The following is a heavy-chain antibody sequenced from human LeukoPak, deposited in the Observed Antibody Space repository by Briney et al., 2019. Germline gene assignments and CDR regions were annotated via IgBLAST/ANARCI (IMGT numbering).Heavy chain of an antibody. V-gene: IGHV5-51*01. CDR1: GYSFTSYW. D-gene: IGHD3-22*01. CDR3: ARRGSAGYDSSGYSPDY. J-gene: IGHJ4*02. Sequence: GESLKISCKGSGYSFTSYWIGWVRQMPGKGLEWMGIIYPGDSDTRYSPSFQGQVTISADKSISTAYLQWSSLKASDTAMYYCARRGSAGYDSSGYSPDYWGQGTLVTVSS. CDR2: IYPGDSDT.